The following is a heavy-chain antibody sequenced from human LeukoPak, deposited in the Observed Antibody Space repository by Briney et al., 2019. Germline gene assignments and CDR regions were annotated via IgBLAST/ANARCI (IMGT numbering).Heavy chain of an antibody. CDR3: ARRLTQYDCFDP. V-gene: IGHV6-1*01. Sequence: QTLSLTCAISGDSVSSNSVTWNWIRQSPSGGLEWLGRTYYRSTWYNDYAVSVRGRITVNPDTSKNQFSLHLNSVTPEDTAVYYCARRLTQYDCFDPWGQGILVTVSS. J-gene: IGHJ5*02. D-gene: IGHD2-2*01. CDR1: GDSVSSNSVT. CDR2: TYYRSTWYN.